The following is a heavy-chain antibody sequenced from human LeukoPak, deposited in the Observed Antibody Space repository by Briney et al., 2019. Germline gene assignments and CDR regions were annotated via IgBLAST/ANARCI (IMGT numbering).Heavy chain of an antibody. CDR3: AKDLPRITMVRGGPTDAFDI. CDR2: IRYDGSNK. V-gene: IGHV3-30*02. Sequence: VGCLRLSCAPSGFTFSSYGMHWVRQAPGKGLEWVAFIRYDGSNKYYADSVKGRFTISRDNSKNTLYLQMNSLRAEDTAVYYCAKDLPRITMVRGGPTDAFDIWGQGTMVTVSS. D-gene: IGHD3-10*01. CDR1: GFTFSSYG. J-gene: IGHJ3*02.